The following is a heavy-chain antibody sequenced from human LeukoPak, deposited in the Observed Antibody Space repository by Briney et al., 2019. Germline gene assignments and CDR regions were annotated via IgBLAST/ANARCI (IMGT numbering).Heavy chain of an antibody. CDR1: GFTFSSYA. CDR2: ISYDGSNK. CDR3: AKADRADVPSKVDY. V-gene: IGHV3-30-3*01. Sequence: GGSLRLSCAASGFTFSSYAMHWVRQAPGKGLEWVAVISYDGSNKYYADSVKGRFTISRDNSKNTLYLQMNSLRAEDTAVYYCAKADRADVPSKVDYWGQGTLVTVSS. J-gene: IGHJ4*02. D-gene: IGHD3-10*01.